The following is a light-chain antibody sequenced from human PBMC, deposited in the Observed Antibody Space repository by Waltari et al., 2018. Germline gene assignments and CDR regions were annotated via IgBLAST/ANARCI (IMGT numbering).Light chain of an antibody. J-gene: IGKJ1*01. CDR1: QGISSY. Sequence: AIRMTQSPSSLSASTGDRVTITCRASQGISSYLAWYQQKPGKAPKLLIYAASTLQSGVPSRFSGSGSGTDFTLTISCLQSEDFATYYCQQYYSYPHEGTFGQGTKVEIK. V-gene: IGKV1-8*01. CDR2: AAS. CDR3: QQYYSYPHEGT.